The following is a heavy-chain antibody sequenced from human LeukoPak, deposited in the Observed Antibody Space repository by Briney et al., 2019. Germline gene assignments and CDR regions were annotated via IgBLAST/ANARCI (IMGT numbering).Heavy chain of an antibody. CDR1: GGSINTYY. Sequence: SETLSLTCTVSGGSINTYYWSWIRQPPGKGLEWLGYIYSDGSTNYNPSLKSRLTISVDTSKNQFSLKLSSVIAADTAVYYCARGSYYDSSGYYTLDYWGQGTLVTVSS. CDR2: IYSDGST. CDR3: ARGSYYDSSGYYTLDY. D-gene: IGHD3-22*01. J-gene: IGHJ4*02. V-gene: IGHV4-59*01.